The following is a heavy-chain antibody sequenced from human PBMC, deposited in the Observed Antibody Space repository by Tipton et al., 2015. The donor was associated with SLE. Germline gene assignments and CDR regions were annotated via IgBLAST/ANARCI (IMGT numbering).Heavy chain of an antibody. CDR1: GFTFDDYA. CDR2: ISWNSGSI. CDR3: AKEDYLVYSN. Sequence: SLRLSCAASGFTFDDYAMHWVRQAPGKGLEWVSGISWNSGSIGYADSVKGRFTISRDNAKNSLYLQMNSLRAEDTAVYYCAKEDYLVYSNWGQGTLVTVSS. V-gene: IGHV3-9*01. J-gene: IGHJ4*02. D-gene: IGHD2-21*01.